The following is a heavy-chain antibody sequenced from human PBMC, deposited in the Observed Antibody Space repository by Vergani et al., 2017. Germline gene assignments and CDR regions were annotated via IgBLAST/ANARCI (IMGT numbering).Heavy chain of an antibody. CDR1: GGSFSGYY. CDR3: ARINVRVVVVVAASRDAFDI. Sequence: QVQLQQWGAGLLKPSETLSLTCAVYGGSFSGYYWSWIRQPPGKGLEWIGEINHSGSTNYNPSLKSRVTISVDTSKNQFSLTLSSVTAADTAVYYCARINVRVVVVVAASRDAFDIWGQGTMVTVSS. V-gene: IGHV4-34*01. J-gene: IGHJ3*02. CDR2: INHSGST. D-gene: IGHD2-15*01.